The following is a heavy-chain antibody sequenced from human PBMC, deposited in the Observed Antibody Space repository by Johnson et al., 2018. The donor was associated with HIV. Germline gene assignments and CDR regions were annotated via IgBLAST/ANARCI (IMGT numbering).Heavy chain of an antibody. CDR1: GFTFSTYG. CDR3: ATFGGGSFHAFDI. D-gene: IGHD1-26*01. V-gene: IGHV3-33*03. CDR2: MWYAGSNR. Sequence: QVQLVESGGGVVQPGRSLRLSCAASGFTFSTYGMHWVRQAPGKGLEWVAVMWYAGSNRYYADSVKGRFTISRDNAKNSLYLQMNSLRAEDTAVYYCATFGGGSFHAFDIWGQGTMVTVSS. J-gene: IGHJ3*02.